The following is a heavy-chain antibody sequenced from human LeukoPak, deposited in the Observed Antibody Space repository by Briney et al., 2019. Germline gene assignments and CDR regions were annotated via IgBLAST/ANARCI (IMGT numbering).Heavy chain of an antibody. CDR2: ISYDGSNK. CDR3: TKLGFVLRYFDWLWGGAIDY. D-gene: IGHD3-9*01. Sequence: GGSLRLYCAASGFTFSSYGMPWLRQAPGKGLEWVAVISYDGSNKYYADSVKGRFTISRDNSKNTLYLQMNSLRAEDTAVYYCTKLGFVLRYFDWLWGGAIDYWGQGTLVTVSS. V-gene: IGHV3-30*18. CDR1: GFTFSSYG. J-gene: IGHJ4*02.